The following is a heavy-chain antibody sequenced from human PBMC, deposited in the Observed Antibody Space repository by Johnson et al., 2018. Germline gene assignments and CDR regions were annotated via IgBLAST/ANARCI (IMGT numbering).Heavy chain of an antibody. CDR2: ISYDGSNK. CDR1: GFTFSSYA. V-gene: IGHV3-30-3*01. D-gene: IGHD3-22*01. J-gene: IGHJ6*03. Sequence: VQLLESGGGVVQPGRSLRLSCAASGFTFSSYAMHWVRQAPGKGLEWVAVISYDGSNKYYEDSVKGRFTISRDNAKNSLYLQMNSLRAEDTAVYYCARGSYYDSYYYYYMDVWGKGTTVTVSS. CDR3: ARGSYYDSYYYYYMDV.